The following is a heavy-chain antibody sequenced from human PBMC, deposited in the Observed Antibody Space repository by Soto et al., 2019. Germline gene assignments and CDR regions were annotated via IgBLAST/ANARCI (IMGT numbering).Heavy chain of an antibody. CDR3: IRGYGDYLIDH. CDR2: IHSSGAT. Sequence: SETLSLTCTVSGGSIRSGSYYWGWIRQPPEKGLEWIGTIHSSGATFYNPSLQSRVTISVDTSKNEFSLELSSVTAAETAVYYCIRGYGDYLIDHWGPGTLVTVSS. CDR1: GGSIRSGSYY. V-gene: IGHV4-39*01. D-gene: IGHD4-17*01. J-gene: IGHJ4*02.